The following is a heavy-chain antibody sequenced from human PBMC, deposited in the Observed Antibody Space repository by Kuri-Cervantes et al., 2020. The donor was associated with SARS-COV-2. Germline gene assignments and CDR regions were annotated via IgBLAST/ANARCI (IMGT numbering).Heavy chain of an antibody. CDR3: ARETNGYNYRRSYYYYYGMDV. D-gene: IGHD5-24*01. CDR2: IYHSGST. Sequence: SETLSLTCAVSGYSSSSGYDWGWIRQPPGKGLAWIGSIYHSGSTYYNPSLKSRVTISVDTSKNQFSLKLSSVTAADTAVYYCARETNGYNYRRSYYYYYGMDVWGQGTTVTVSS. V-gene: IGHV4-38-2*02. J-gene: IGHJ6*02. CDR1: GYSSSSGYD.